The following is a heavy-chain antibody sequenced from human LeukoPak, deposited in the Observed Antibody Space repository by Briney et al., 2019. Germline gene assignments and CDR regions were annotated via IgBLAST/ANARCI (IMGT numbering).Heavy chain of an antibody. V-gene: IGHV5-10-1*01. D-gene: IGHD6-19*01. J-gene: IGHJ4*02. CDR1: GYSFTSYW. CDR2: IDPSDSYT. CDR3: ARHSAGIVVAGK. Sequence: HGESLKISCKGSGYSFTSYWISWVRQMPGKGLEWMGRIDPSDSYTNYSPSFQGHVTIPADKSISTVYLQWSSLKASDTAMYYCARHSAGIVVAGKWGQGTLVTVSS.